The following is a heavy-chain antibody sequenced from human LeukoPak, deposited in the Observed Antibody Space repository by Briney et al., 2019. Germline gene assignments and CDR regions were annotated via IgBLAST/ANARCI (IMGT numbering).Heavy chain of an antibody. D-gene: IGHD4-17*01. Sequence: SETLSLTCTVSGASISSSYWNWIRQPAGKGLEWIGRIYTTGSTNYNPSLKSRVTMSVDTSKSQFSLKLSSVTAADTAMYYCARTLYYGDFADDAFDIWGQGTMVTVSS. CDR1: GASISSSY. V-gene: IGHV4-4*07. CDR3: ARTLYYGDFADDAFDI. CDR2: IYTTGST. J-gene: IGHJ3*02.